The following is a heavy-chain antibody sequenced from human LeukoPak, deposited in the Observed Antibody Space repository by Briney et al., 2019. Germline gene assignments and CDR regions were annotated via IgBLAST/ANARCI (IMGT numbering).Heavy chain of an antibody. Sequence: SETLSLTCTVSGGSISSSSYYWGWIRQPPGKGLEWIGSIYYSGSTYYNPSLKSRVTISVDTSKNQFSLKLSSVTAADTAVYYCARPDLGHDSSGYSEDYWGQGTLVTVSS. CDR3: ARPDLGHDSSGYSEDY. CDR2: IYYSGST. V-gene: IGHV4-39*01. D-gene: IGHD3-22*01. J-gene: IGHJ4*02. CDR1: GGSISSSSYY.